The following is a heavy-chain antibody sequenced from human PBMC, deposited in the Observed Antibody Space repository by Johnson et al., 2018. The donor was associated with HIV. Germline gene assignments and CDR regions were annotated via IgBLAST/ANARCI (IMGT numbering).Heavy chain of an antibody. D-gene: IGHD3-22*01. Sequence: QVLLVESGGGLVQPGGSLRLSCATSGFTFSVFAMHWVRLAPGKGLEWVAVISYDGSNKYYADSVKGRFTISRDNSKNTLYLQMNSLRAEDTAVYYCARERNMIVVDDDAFDIWGQGTMVTVSS. CDR1: GFTFSVFA. V-gene: IGHV3-30-3*01. CDR2: ISYDGSNK. J-gene: IGHJ3*02. CDR3: ARERNMIVVDDDAFDI.